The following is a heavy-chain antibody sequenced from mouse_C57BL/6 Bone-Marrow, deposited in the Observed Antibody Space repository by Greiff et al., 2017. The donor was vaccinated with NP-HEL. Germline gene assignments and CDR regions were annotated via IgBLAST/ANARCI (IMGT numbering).Heavy chain of an antibody. CDR1: GYTFTSYT. CDR2: INPSSGYT. V-gene: IGHV1-4*01. J-gene: IGHJ1*03. CDR3: ASEDYWYFDV. Sequence: VHLVESGAELARPGASVKMSCKASGYTFTSYTMHWVKQRPGQGLEWIGYINPSSGYTKYNQKFKDKATLTADKSSSTAYMQLSSLTSEDSAVYYCASEDYWYFDVWGTGTTVTVSS.